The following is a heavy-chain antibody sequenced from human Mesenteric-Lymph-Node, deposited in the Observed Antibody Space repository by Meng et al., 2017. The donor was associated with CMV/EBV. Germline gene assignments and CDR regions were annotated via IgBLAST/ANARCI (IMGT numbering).Heavy chain of an antibody. CDR3: AKDDYDFWSGYFPPDYYYYGMDV. D-gene: IGHD3-3*01. Sequence: GGSLRLSCAASGFTFSSYGMHWVRQAPGKGLEWVAVIWYDGSNKYYADSVKGRFTISRDNSKNTLYLQMNSLRAEDTAVYYCAKDDYDFWSGYFPPDYYYYGMDVWGQGTTVTVSS. V-gene: IGHV3-33*06. J-gene: IGHJ6*02. CDR1: GFTFSSYG. CDR2: IWYDGSNK.